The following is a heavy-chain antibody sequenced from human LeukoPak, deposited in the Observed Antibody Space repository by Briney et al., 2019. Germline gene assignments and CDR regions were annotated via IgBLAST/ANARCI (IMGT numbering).Heavy chain of an antibody. D-gene: IGHD6-13*01. Sequence: SETLPLTCAVSGGSISSSNWWSWVRQPPGKGLEWIGEIYHSGSTNYNPSLKSRVTISVDKSKNQFSLKLSSVTAADTAVYYCARGGGDSSSSQDFDYWGQGTLVTVSS. CDR2: IYHSGST. CDR3: ARGGGDSSSSQDFDY. CDR1: GGSISSSNW. J-gene: IGHJ4*02. V-gene: IGHV4-4*02.